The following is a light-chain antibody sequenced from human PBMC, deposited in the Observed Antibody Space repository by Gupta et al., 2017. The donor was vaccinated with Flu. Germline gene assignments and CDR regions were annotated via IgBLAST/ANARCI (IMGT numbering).Light chain of an antibody. J-gene: IGKJ4*01. CDR3: QQDNTWPRT. CDR1: QSVSSN. V-gene: IGKV3-15*01. CDR2: GAS. Sequence: PATLSVSPGERATRSCRASQSVSSNLAWYQQKPGQAPRLLIYGASTRATGIPARFSGSGSGTEFTLTISSLQSEDFAVYYCQQDNTWPRTFGGGTKVEIK.